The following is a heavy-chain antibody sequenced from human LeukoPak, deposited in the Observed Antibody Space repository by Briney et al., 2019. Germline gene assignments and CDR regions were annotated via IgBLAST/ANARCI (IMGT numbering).Heavy chain of an antibody. D-gene: IGHD3-10*01. CDR3: ARDGITMVRGVMIDFDY. CDR2: ISSSSSTI. V-gene: IGHV3-48*02. Sequence: GSLRLSCVTSGFTFSSHAMNWVRQAPGKGLEWVSYISSSSSTIYYADSVKGRFTISRDNAKNSVYLQMSSLRDEDTAVYYCARDGITMVRGVMIDFDYWGQGTRVTVSS. CDR1: GFTFSSHA. J-gene: IGHJ4*02.